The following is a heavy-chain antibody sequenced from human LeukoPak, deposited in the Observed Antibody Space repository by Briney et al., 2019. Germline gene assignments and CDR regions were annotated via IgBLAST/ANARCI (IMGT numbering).Heavy chain of an antibody. Sequence: ASVKVSCKASGGTFSSYAISWVRQAPGQGLEWIGWISAYNGNTNYAQKLQGRVTMTTDTSTSTAYMELRSLRSDDTAVYYCARDCDRSGYYCYWGQGTLVTVSS. CDR1: GGTFSSYA. D-gene: IGHD3-22*01. CDR3: ARDCDRSGYYCY. J-gene: IGHJ4*02. V-gene: IGHV1-18*01. CDR2: ISAYNGNT.